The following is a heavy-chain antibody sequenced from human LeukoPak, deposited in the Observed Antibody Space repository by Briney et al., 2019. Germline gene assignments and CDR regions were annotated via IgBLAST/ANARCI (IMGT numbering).Heavy chain of an antibody. J-gene: IGHJ4*02. Sequence: GEPLRVNWTRSGYRFTSYWITWVRQMPGKGLEWMGRIDPSDSYTNYSPSFQGHVTISADKSISTAHLQWSSLKASDTAMYYCARLPVRGDGYKLDYWGQGTLVTVSS. V-gene: IGHV5-10-1*01. CDR1: GYRFTSYW. CDR2: IDPSDSYT. CDR3: ARLPVRGDGYKLDY. D-gene: IGHD5-24*01.